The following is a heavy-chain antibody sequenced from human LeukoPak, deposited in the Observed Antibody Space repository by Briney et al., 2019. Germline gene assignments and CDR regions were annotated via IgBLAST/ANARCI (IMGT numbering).Heavy chain of an antibody. Sequence: ASVKVSCKASGYIFTNYYMHWLRQAPGQGLEWVGLINPTGGSTIYAQKFQGRVTMTRDTSTTTVYMEVSSLRSEDTAVYYCARAGYDSSGYYSYWGQGTLVTVSS. CDR1: GYIFTNYY. D-gene: IGHD3-22*01. V-gene: IGHV1-46*01. J-gene: IGHJ4*02. CDR3: ARAGYDSSGYYSY. CDR2: INPTGGST.